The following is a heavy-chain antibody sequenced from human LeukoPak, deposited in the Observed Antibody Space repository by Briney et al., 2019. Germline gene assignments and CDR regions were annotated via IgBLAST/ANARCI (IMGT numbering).Heavy chain of an antibody. CDR1: GFTFSSYG. V-gene: IGHV3-33*01. J-gene: IGHJ4*02. Sequence: GRSLRLSCAASGFTFSSYGMHWVRQAPGKGLEWVAVIWYDGSNKYYADSVKGRFTISRGNSKNTLYLQMNSLRAEDTAVYYCARDPRIEWELNFDYWGQGTLVTVSS. D-gene: IGHD1-26*01. CDR2: IWYDGSNK. CDR3: ARDPRIEWELNFDY.